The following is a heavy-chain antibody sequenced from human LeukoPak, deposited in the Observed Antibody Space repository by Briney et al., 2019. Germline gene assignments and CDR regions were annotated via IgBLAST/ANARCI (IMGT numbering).Heavy chain of an antibody. CDR1: GFTITDHH. J-gene: IGHJ4*02. Sequence: GGSLRLSCAASGFTITDHHMDWVRQAAGEGMGWVGRSQTTKPNSCTTEYAASVKGRFTISRDDSKNSLYLQLNSLKTEDTAVYYCVRVVTTSSGWYHFDNWGQGTLVTVSS. CDR3: VRVVTTSSGWYHFDN. CDR2: SQTTKPNSCTT. V-gene: IGHV3-72*01. D-gene: IGHD6-13*01.